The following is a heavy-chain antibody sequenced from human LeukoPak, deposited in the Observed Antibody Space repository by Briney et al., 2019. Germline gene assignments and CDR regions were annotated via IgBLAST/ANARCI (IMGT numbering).Heavy chain of an antibody. CDR3: ASRLTYYFDSSGYYVTDAFDS. CDR2: IYYSGST. Sequence: SETLSLTCTVSGGSISSYFWSWIRQPPGKGLEWMGYIYYSGSTNYNPPLQCRVTISVHTSKTQFSLTLTSVTAADTAVYYCASRLTYYFDSSGYYVTDAFDSWGEGTIVTVSS. V-gene: IGHV4-59*01. J-gene: IGHJ3*02. CDR1: GGSISSYF. D-gene: IGHD3-22*01.